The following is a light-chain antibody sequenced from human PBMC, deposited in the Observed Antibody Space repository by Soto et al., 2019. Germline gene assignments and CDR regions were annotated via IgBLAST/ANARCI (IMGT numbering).Light chain of an antibody. J-gene: IGKJ3*01. CDR1: QVIIGRC. CDR2: GAS. CDR3: QQHGTSPFT. V-gene: IGKV3-20*01. Sequence: EIVLTQSPGTVSLSPGERATLSCRASQVIIGRCLAWYQQKPGQAPRLLIYGASSRATGIPDRFSGSGSGTDFTLTISRLEPEDFAVYYCQQHGTSPFTFGPGTKVDIK.